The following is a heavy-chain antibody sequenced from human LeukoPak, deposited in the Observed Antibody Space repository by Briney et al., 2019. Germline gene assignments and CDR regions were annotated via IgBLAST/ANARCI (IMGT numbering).Heavy chain of an antibody. CDR3: ARDMGYYDSSGYYSPTEEVYYYYMDV. D-gene: IGHD3-22*01. CDR2: ISAYNGNT. V-gene: IGHV1-18*01. CDR1: GYTFTSYG. Sequence: GASVKVSCKASGYTFTSYGISWVRQAPGQGLEWMGWISAYNGNTNYAQKLQGRVTMTTDTSTSTAYMELRSLRSDDTAVYYCARDMGYYDSSGYYSPTEEVYYYYMDVWGKGTTVTISS. J-gene: IGHJ6*03.